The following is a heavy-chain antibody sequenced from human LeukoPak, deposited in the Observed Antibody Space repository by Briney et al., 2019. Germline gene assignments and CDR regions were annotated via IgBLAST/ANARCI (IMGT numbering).Heavy chain of an antibody. CDR1: GFTFSNYW. Sequence: PGGSLRLSCAASGFTFSNYWMHWVRQAPGKGPVWVSRIKSDGSSTRFADSVQGRFTISRDNGKNTLYLQMNSLRAEDTAAYYCARGGDSSNWYPGYFDYWGQGALVTVSS. V-gene: IGHV3-74*01. D-gene: IGHD6-13*01. CDR3: ARGGDSSNWYPGYFDY. J-gene: IGHJ4*02. CDR2: IKSDGSST.